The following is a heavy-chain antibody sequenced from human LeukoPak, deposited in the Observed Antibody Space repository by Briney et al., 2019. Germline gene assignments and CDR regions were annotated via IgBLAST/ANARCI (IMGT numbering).Heavy chain of an antibody. CDR2: TYYRSKWYY. CDR3: AREVDGYNNFDY. Sequence: SQTLSVTCAISGDDVDSNSAAWNWIRQSPSRGLEWLGRTYYRSKWYYDYAASVRSRITINPDTSKNQFSLQVISVSPEDTAVYYCAREVDGYNNFDYWGQGTLVTVSS. D-gene: IGHD5-24*01. CDR1: GDDVDSNSAA. J-gene: IGHJ4*02. V-gene: IGHV6-1*01.